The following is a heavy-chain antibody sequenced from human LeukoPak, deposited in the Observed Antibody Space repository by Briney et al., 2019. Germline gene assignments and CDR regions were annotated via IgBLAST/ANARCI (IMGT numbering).Heavy chain of an antibody. CDR3: ANYHDYSNFQGAYYLDY. CDR2: INYSGST. D-gene: IGHD4-11*01. Sequence: KPSETLSLTCTVSGGSITTYYWTWIRQPPGKGLEWIGYINYSGSTNYNPSLKSRVTISVDTSKNQFSLKLSSVTAADTAVYYCANYHDYSNFQGAYYLDYWGQGTLVTVSS. CDR1: GGSITTYY. J-gene: IGHJ4*02. V-gene: IGHV4-59*01.